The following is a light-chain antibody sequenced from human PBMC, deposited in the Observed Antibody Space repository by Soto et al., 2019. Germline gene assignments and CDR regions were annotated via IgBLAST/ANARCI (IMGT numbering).Light chain of an antibody. V-gene: IGKV3-11*01. CDR3: QQRSNWPLT. CDR1: QSVSSY. CDR2: DAS. J-gene: IGKJ4*01. Sequence: EIVLTQSPATLSLSPGERATLSCRASQSVSSYLAWSQQKPGQAPRLLIYDASNRATGIPARFSGSGSGTYFTLTISSLEPEDFAVYYCQQRSNWPLTFGGGTKVEIK.